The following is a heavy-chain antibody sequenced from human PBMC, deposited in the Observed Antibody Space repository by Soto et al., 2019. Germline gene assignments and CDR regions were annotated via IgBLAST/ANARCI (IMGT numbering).Heavy chain of an antibody. CDR2: ISPYSDGT. J-gene: IGHJ5*02. CDR3: ARVVPGAEAWFGP. D-gene: IGHD2-2*01. Sequence: ASVKVSCKASGYTFAGPSIHWVRQAPGQGLEWMGWISPYSDGTNYAQKFQGRVTMTRDTSTTTAYMELRSLRSDDTAVYYCARVVPGAEAWFGPWGQGTLVTVSS. V-gene: IGHV1-2*02. CDR1: GYTFAGPS.